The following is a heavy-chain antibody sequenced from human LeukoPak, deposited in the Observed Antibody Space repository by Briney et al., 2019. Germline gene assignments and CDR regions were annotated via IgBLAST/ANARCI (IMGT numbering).Heavy chain of an antibody. J-gene: IGHJ4*02. Sequence: SETLSLTCTVSGSSISSSSYYWGWIRQPPGKGLEWIGNIYYNGGTYYNPSLKSRVTISVDTSKNQFSLKLSSVTAADTAVYFCAREVAGTPWIDYRGQGTLVTVSS. CDR1: GSSISSSSYY. CDR2: IYYNGGT. CDR3: AREVAGTPWIDY. D-gene: IGHD6-19*01. V-gene: IGHV4-39*02.